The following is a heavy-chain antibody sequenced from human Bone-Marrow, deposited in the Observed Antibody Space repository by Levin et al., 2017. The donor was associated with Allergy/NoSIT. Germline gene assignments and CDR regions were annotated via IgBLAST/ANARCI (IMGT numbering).Heavy chain of an antibody. Sequence: GESLKISCAASGFTLSSYYMTWVRQAPGKGLEWVANIKQDGSDKFYVHSVKGRFTISRDNAKNSLYLQMNSLRAEDTAVYYCAREDGDGSAFDVWGQGTMVTVSS. D-gene: IGHD1-26*01. V-gene: IGHV3-7*04. CDR2: IKQDGSDK. CDR1: GFTLSSYY. CDR3: AREDGDGSAFDV. J-gene: IGHJ3*01.